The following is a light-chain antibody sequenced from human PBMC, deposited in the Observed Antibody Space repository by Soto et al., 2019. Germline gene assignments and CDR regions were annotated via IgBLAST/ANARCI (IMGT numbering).Light chain of an antibody. CDR1: QSVSSN. Sequence: IVMTQSPASLSGSPGERATLSCRASQSVSSNLAWYQQKPGQAPRLLIYGASTRATGIPARFSGSGSGTEFTLTISSLQSEDFAVYYCPQYGTSPSTFGHVTKVEIX. CDR2: GAS. V-gene: IGKV3-15*01. J-gene: IGKJ1*01. CDR3: PQYGTSPST.